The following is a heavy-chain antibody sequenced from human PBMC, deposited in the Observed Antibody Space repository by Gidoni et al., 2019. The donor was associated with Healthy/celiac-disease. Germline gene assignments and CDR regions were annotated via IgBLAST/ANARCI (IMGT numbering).Heavy chain of an antibody. CDR2: ISYDGSNK. V-gene: IGHV3-30-3*01. J-gene: IGHJ4*02. CDR3: ASITFCSSTSCYQGGFDY. Sequence: QVQLVESGGGVVQPGRSLRLSCAASGFTFSSYAMHWVRQAQGKGLEWVAVISYDGSNKYYADSGKGRFTISRDNSKNTLYLQMNSLRAEDTAVYYCASITFCSSTSCYQGGFDYWGQGTLVTVSS. CDR1: GFTFSSYA. D-gene: IGHD2-2*01.